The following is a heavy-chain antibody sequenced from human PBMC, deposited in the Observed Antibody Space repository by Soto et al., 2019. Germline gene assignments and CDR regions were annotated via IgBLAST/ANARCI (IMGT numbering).Heavy chain of an antibody. CDR1: GFTFSSYA. V-gene: IGHV3-23*01. CDR2: ISGSGGST. D-gene: IGHD5-12*01. CDR3: ARATAVEMATIVY. Sequence: GGSLRLSCAASGFTFSSYAMSWVRQAPGKGLEWVSAISGSGGSTYYADSVKGRFTISRDNSKNTLYLQMNSLRAEDTAVYYCARATAVEMATIVYWGQGALVTVSS. J-gene: IGHJ4*02.